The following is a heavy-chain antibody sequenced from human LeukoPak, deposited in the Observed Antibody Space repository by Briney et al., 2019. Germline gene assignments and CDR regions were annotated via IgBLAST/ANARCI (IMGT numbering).Heavy chain of an antibody. J-gene: IGHJ4*02. D-gene: IGHD2-15*01. V-gene: IGHV3-21*01. Sequence: GGSLRLSCAASGFTFSSYSMSWGRQAPGKGLEWVSSISSSSSYIYYADSVKGRFTVSRDNDKNSLYLQMNSLRAEDTAVYYCARGVANQPPDYWGQGTLVTVSS. CDR3: ARGVANQPPDY. CDR2: ISSSSSYI. CDR1: GFTFSSYS.